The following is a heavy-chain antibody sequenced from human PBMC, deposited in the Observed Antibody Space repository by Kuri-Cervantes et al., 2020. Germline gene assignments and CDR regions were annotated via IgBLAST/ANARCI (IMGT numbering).Heavy chain of an antibody. CDR3: ARLSTAVTGI. V-gene: IGHV3-74*01. CDR1: GFTFSSYW. Sequence: GESLKISCAASGFTFSSYWMHWVRQAPGKGLVWVSRINSDGSSTSYADSVKGRFTISRDDAKNSLYLQLNSLTAEDTAVYYCARLSTAVTGIWGQGTLVTVSS. J-gene: IGHJ4*02. CDR2: INSDGSST. D-gene: IGHD2-21*02.